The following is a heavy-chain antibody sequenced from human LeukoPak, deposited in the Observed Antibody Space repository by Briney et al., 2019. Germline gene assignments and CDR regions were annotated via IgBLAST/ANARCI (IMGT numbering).Heavy chain of an antibody. V-gene: IGHV1-2*02. J-gene: IGHJ4*02. CDR1: GYTFTSYD. Sequence: AASVKVSCKASGYTFTSYDINWVRQAPGQGLEWMGWINPNSGGTNYAQKFQGRVTMTRDTSISTAYMELSRLRSDDTAVYYCASRNPIVGSGWYEDDYWGQGTLVTVSS. D-gene: IGHD6-19*01. CDR2: INPNSGGT. CDR3: ASRNPIVGSGWYEDDY.